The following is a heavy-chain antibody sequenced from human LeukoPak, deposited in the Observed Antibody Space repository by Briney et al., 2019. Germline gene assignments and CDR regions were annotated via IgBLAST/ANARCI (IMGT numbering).Heavy chain of an antibody. Sequence: GGSLRLSCAASGFTFSSYAMHWVRQAPGKGLEWVAVISYDGSNRYYADSVKGRFTISRDNSKNTLYLQMNSLRAEDTAVYYCASGIVATTTDYWGQGTLVTVSS. CDR1: GFTFSSYA. D-gene: IGHD5-12*01. V-gene: IGHV3-30-3*01. CDR2: ISYDGSNR. CDR3: ASGIVATTTDY. J-gene: IGHJ4*02.